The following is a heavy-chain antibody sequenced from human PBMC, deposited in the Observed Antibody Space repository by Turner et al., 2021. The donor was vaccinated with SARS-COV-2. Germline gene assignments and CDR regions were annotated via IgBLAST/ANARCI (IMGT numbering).Heavy chain of an antibody. D-gene: IGHD2-15*01. Sequence: QVQLVESGGGVVQPGRSLRLPCAASGFTFSSYGMHWVRQAPGKGLEWVAVTSYDGSDKKYADSVKGRFTISRDNSKNTLYLNSLRAEDTAVYYCAKQSGPYCSGGSCYGGIFDYWGQGTLVTVSS. CDR3: AKQSGPYCSGGSCYGGIFDY. CDR1: GFTFSSYG. CDR2: TSYDGSDK. V-gene: IGHV3-30*18. J-gene: IGHJ4*02.